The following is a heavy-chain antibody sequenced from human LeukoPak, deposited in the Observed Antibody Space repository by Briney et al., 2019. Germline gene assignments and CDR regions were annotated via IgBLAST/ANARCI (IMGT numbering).Heavy chain of an antibody. CDR1: GFTVSSNY. CDR2: INSDGSST. J-gene: IGHJ4*02. CDR3: AGELEAYYDFWSGYDSFGRN. V-gene: IGHV3-74*01. D-gene: IGHD3-3*01. Sequence: GGSLRLSCAASGFTVSSNYMSWVRQAPGKGLVWVSRINSDGSSTSYADSVKGRFTISRDNAKNTLYLQMNSLRAEDTAVYYCAGELEAYYDFWSGYDSFGRNWGQGTLVTVSS.